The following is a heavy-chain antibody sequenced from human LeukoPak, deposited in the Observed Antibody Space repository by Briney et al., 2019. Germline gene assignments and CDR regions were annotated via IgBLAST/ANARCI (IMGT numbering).Heavy chain of an antibody. CDR2: INHSGST. Sequence: SEALSLTCTVYGGSFSGYYWSWIRQPPGKGLEWIGEINHSGSTNYNPSLKSRVTISVDTSKNQFSLKLSSVTAADTAVYYCARRGRDPYDFWSGYYTSYWGQGTLVTVSS. CDR3: ARRGRDPYDFWSGYYTSY. CDR1: GGSFSGYY. V-gene: IGHV4-34*01. J-gene: IGHJ4*02. D-gene: IGHD3-3*01.